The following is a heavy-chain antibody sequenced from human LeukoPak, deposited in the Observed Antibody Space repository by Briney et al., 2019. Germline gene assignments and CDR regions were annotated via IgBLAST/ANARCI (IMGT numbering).Heavy chain of an antibody. CDR3: ATGGGGSYSY. J-gene: IGHJ4*02. CDR1: GYTLTELS. Sequence: ASVKVSCKVSGYTLTELSMHRVRQAPGKGLEWMGGFDPEDAETIYTQKFQGRVTMTEDTSTDTAYMELSSLRSEDTAVYYCATGGGGSYSYWGQGTLVTVSS. V-gene: IGHV1-24*01. D-gene: IGHD1-26*01. CDR2: FDPEDAET.